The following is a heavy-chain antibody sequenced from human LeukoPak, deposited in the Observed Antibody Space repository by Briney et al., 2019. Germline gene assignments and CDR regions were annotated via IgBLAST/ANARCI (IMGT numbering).Heavy chain of an antibody. CDR2: INQDGSEK. CDR1: GFTFFNYR. D-gene: IGHD1-26*01. V-gene: IGHV3-7*01. J-gene: IGHJ4*02. Sequence: GGSLRLSCAASGFTFFNYRMTWVRQAPGKGLEWVANINQDGSEKYYVDSVKGRFTISRDNAKNSLYLQMNSLRAEDTAVYYCARNSGGSSDYWGQGTLVTVSS. CDR3: ARNSGGSSDY.